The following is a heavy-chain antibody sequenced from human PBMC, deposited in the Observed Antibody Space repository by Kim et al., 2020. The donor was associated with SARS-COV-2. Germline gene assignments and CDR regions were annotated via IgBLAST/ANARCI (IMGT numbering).Heavy chain of an antibody. D-gene: IGHD1-26*01. J-gene: IGHJ4*02. V-gene: IGHV3-9*01. CDR3: AKDISSRGYSGSLFDY. Sequence: SVKGRFTIDRDNATNAMYLKTNSLRAEDTALYYCAKDISSRGYSGSLFDYWGQGTLVTVSS.